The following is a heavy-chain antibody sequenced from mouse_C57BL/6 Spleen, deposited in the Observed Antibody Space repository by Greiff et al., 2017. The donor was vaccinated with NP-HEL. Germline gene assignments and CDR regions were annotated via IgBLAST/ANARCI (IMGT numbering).Heavy chain of an antibody. Sequence: VQLQQPGTELVKPGASVKLSCKASGYTFTSYWMHWVKQRPGQGLEWIGNINPSNGGTNYNEKFKSKATLTVDKSSSTAYMRLSSLTSEDSAVYYGARWGGRALFDYWGQGTTRTVSS. CDR2: INPSNGGT. CDR3: ARWGGRALFDY. J-gene: IGHJ2*01. V-gene: IGHV1-53*01. CDR1: GYTFTSYW. D-gene: IGHD3-1*01.